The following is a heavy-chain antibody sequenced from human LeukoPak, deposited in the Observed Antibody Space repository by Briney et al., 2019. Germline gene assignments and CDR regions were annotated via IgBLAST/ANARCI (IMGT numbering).Heavy chain of an antibody. D-gene: IGHD3-22*01. CDR2: IKQDGTEK. CDR3: ARVDSNDAFDI. Sequence: GGSLRLSCAASGFTFTTYWMSWVRQPPGKGLEWVANIKQDGTEKYYVDSVKGRFTISRDNAKNSLYLQMNSLRAEDTAVYYCARVDSNDAFDIWGQGTMVTVSS. CDR1: GFTFTTYW. J-gene: IGHJ3*02. V-gene: IGHV3-7*03.